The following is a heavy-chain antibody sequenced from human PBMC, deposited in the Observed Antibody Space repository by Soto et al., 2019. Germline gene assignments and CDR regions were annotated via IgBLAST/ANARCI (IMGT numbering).Heavy chain of an antibody. V-gene: IGHV1-69*13. CDR3: AYSSSWEYNWFDP. CDR2: IIPIFGTA. Sequence: SVKVSCTASGDTFSSYAISWVRQAPGQGLEWMGGIIPIFGTANYAQKFQGRVTITADESTSTAYMELSSLRSEDTAVYYCAYSSSWEYNWFDPWGQGTLVTVS. J-gene: IGHJ5*02. D-gene: IGHD6-13*01. CDR1: GDTFSSYA.